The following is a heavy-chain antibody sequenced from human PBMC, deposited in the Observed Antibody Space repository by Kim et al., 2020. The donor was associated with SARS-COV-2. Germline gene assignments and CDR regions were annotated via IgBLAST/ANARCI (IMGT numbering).Heavy chain of an antibody. D-gene: IGHD6-13*01. CDR2: IYSGGSST. J-gene: IGHJ6*02. Sequence: GGSLRLSCAASGFTFSSYAMSWVRQAPGKGLEWVSVIYSGGSSTYYADSVKGRFTISRDNSKNTLYLQMNSLRAEDTAVYYCALTMAGSWYSKYYYYGMDVWGQGTTVTVSS. V-gene: IGHV3-23*03. CDR3: ALTMAGSWYSKYYYYGMDV. CDR1: GFTFSSYA.